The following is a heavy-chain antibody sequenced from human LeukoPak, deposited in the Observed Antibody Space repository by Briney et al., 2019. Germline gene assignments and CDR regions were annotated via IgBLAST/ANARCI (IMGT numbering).Heavy chain of an antibody. J-gene: IGHJ4*02. CDR2: TYYRSKWYN. CDR3: AGSTSTLKY. D-gene: IGHD2-2*01. V-gene: IGHV6-1*01. CDR1: GDSVSSNSGA. Sequence: SQTLSLTCAISGDSVSSNSGAWAWIRQSPSSGLEWLGRTYYRSKWYNDYAVSVKSRITINPDTSKNQFSLQLNSVTPEDTAVYYCAGSTSTLKYWGQGALVTVSS.